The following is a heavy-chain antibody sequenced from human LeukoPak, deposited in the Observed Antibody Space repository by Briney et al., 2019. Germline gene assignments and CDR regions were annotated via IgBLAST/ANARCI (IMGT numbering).Heavy chain of an antibody. D-gene: IGHD2-15*01. J-gene: IGHJ4*02. V-gene: IGHV1-2*02. CDR3: ARSVVVVAAKGSVDY. Sequence: ASVKVSCKASGYTFTGYYMHWVRQAPGQGLEWMGWINPNSGGTNYAQKFQGRVTMTRDTSISTAYMELSRPRSDDTAVYYCARSVVVVAAKGSVDYWGQGTLVTVSS. CDR2: INPNSGGT. CDR1: GYTFTGYY.